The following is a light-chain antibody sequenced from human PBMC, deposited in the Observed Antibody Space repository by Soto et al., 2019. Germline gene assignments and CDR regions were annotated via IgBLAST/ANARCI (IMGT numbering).Light chain of an antibody. CDR3: SSYAGSYPLV. Sequence: QSALTQPRSVSGSPGQSVTISCTGTSNDVGGYNFVSWYQQHPGKVPKLFIYDVSRRPSGVPDRFSGSKSGNTASLTISGLQADDGADYSCSSYAGSYPLVFGGGTKLTVL. J-gene: IGLJ2*01. CDR1: SNDVGGYNF. CDR2: DVS. V-gene: IGLV2-11*01.